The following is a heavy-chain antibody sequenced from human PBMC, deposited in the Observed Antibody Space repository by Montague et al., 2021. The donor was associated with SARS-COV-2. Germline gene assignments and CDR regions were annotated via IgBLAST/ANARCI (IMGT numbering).Heavy chain of an antibody. CDR3: ARGAGSGSGYGKDYYYYFGMDV. CDR2: ICYSGST. J-gene: IGHJ6*02. D-gene: IGHD5-12*01. CDR1: GGSISSYY. Sequence: SETLSLTCTISGGSISSYYWSWIRQPPGKGLEWIGYICYSGSTYYNPSLKSRVTISVDTSKNQFSLKLSSVTAADTAVYYCARGAGSGSGYGKDYYYYFGMDVWGQGTTVTVSS. V-gene: IGHV4-59*01.